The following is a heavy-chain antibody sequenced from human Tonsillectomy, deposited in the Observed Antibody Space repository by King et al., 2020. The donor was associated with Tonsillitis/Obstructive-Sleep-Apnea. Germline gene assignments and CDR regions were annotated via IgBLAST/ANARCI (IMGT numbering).Heavy chain of an antibody. Sequence: QLVQSGAEVKKPGASVKVSCKASGYTFTSYAMHWVRQAPGQRLEWMGWINAGNGNTKYSQKFQGRVTITRDKSASTAYMELSSLRSEDTAVYYCARDGRFLEWFNNWFDPWGQGTLVTVSS. CDR1: GYTFTSYA. J-gene: IGHJ5*02. CDR3: ARDGRFLEWFNNWFDP. V-gene: IGHV1-3*01. CDR2: INAGNGNT. D-gene: IGHD3-3*01.